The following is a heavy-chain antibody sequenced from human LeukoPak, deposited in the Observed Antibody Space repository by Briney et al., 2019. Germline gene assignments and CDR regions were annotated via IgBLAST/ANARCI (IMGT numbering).Heavy chain of an antibody. CDR1: GGSISSSYY. J-gene: IGHJ4*02. CDR3: AREKTYCSGGSCYYFDY. D-gene: IGHD2-15*01. Sequence: LSLTCTVSGGSISSSYYWGWIRQAPGKGLEWVSYISSSGSTIYYADSVKGRFTISRDNAKNSLYLQMNSLRAEDTAVYYCAREKTYCSGGSCYYFDYWGQGTLVTVSS. CDR2: ISSSGSTI. V-gene: IGHV3-11*01.